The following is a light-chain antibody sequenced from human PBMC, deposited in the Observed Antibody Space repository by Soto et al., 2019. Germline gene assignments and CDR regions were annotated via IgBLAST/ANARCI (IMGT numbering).Light chain of an antibody. Sequence: EIVMAQSPATPSVSPGERATLSCRASQSVSNNLAWYQQKPGQAPRLLIYGASTRATGIPARFSGSGSGTEFTLTISSLQSEDFAVYYCQQYNNWPLTFGQGTKWIS. V-gene: IGKV3-15*01. CDR3: QQYNNWPLT. CDR2: GAS. J-gene: IGKJ1*01. CDR1: QSVSNN.